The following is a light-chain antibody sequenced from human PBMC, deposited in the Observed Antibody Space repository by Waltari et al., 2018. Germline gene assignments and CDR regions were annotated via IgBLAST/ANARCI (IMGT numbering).Light chain of an antibody. Sequence: DLQLPQSPSTLSASVGDRVTITCRASQSISSWLAWYQQKPGKAPKLLIYKASSLESGVPSRFSGSGSGTEFTLTISSLQPDDFATYYCQQYNNYWTFGQGTKVEIK. CDR3: QQYNNYWT. J-gene: IGKJ1*01. V-gene: IGKV1-5*03. CDR1: QSISSW. CDR2: KAS.